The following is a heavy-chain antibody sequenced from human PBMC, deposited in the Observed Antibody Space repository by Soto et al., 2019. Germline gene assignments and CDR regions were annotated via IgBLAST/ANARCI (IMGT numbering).Heavy chain of an antibody. CDR2: INHSGST. V-gene: IGHV4-34*01. D-gene: IGHD3-10*01. CDR3: ARDLPRNYYGSGYFDP. CDR1: GGSFSGYY. Sequence: LSLTCAVYGGSFSGYYWSWIRQPPGKGLEWIGEINHSGSTNYNPSLKSRVTISVDTSKNQFSLKLSSVTAADTAVYYCARDLPRNYYGSGYFDPWGQGTLVTVSS. J-gene: IGHJ5*02.